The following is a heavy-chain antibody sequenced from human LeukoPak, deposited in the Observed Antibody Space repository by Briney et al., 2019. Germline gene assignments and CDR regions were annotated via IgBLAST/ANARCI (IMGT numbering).Heavy chain of an antibody. Sequence: PGGSLRLSCAASGFTFSDYTLNWVRQAPGKGLEWVSSITSSSSYIYYADSLKGRFTVSRDNAKNSMYLQIHSLRADDTAIYFCARDARLRVAAYHAFDLWGQGTMVTVSS. CDR2: ITSSSSYI. CDR3: ARDARLRVAAYHAFDL. V-gene: IGHV3-21*01. D-gene: IGHD6-13*01. CDR1: GFTFSDYT. J-gene: IGHJ3*01.